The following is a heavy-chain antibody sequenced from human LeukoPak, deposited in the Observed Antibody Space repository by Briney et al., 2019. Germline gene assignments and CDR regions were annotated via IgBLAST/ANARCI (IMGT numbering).Heavy chain of an antibody. Sequence: SETLSLTCAVSGGSISSNNWWSWVREPPGKGLEWIGEMYHSGSTNYNPSLKSRVTISVDTSKNQFSLRLTSVTAADTAVYYCVRTNPWDLTYYFDYWGQGTLVTVSS. CDR1: GGSISSNNW. J-gene: IGHJ4*02. CDR3: VRTNPWDLTYYFDY. V-gene: IGHV4-4*02. D-gene: IGHD1-14*01. CDR2: MYHSGST.